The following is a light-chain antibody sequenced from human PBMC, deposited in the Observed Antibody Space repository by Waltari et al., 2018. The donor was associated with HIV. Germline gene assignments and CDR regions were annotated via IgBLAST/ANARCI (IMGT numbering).Light chain of an antibody. J-gene: IGKJ2*01. Sequence: DIQMTQSPSSLSASVGERVTITCRASEGISNSLAWYHQQPGKAPKLLLYAVSTLESGVPSRFSGSGSVTDYTLTISSLHPEDFATYYCQQYYSDPMYTFGQGTKLEIK. CDR1: EGISNS. V-gene: IGKV1-NL1*01. CDR2: AVS. CDR3: QQYYSDPMYT.